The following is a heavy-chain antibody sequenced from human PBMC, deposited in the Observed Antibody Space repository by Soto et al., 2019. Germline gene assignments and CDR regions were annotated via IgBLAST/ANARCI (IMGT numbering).Heavy chain of an antibody. CDR2: IYYSGNT. CDR3: AQALVFTGGNGFDI. Sequence: QVRLQEWGPGLVKPSQTLSLKCSVSGGSITTGGRYWSWIRQLPGKGLEWIGAIYYSGNTYYNASLKSRLTISVEAANNQFSLKLSSMTAADTAVYYCAQALVFTGGNGFDIWGQGRLVTVSS. D-gene: IGHD2-8*02. CDR1: GGSITTGGRY. J-gene: IGHJ3*02. V-gene: IGHV4-31*02.